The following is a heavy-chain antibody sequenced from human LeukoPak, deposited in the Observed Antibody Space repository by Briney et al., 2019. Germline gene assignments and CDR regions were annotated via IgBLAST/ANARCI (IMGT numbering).Heavy chain of an antibody. CDR3: ARPYYDFWSGLYNWFDP. J-gene: IGHJ5*02. V-gene: IGHV3-30-3*01. CDR2: ISYDGSNK. CDR1: GFTFSSYA. Sequence: GRSLRLSCAASGFTFSSYAMHWVRQAPGKGLEWVAVISYDGSNKYYADSVKGRFTISRDNSKNTLYLQMNSLRAEDTAVYYCARPYYDFWSGLYNWFDPWGQGTLVTVSS. D-gene: IGHD3-3*01.